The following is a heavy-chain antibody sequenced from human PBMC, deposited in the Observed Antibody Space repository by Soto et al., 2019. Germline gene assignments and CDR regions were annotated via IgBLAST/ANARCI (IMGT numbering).Heavy chain of an antibody. CDR3: ARPPYCSGGTCYAGYFDY. CDR1: GCSISSSNYY. V-gene: IGHV4-39*01. D-gene: IGHD2-15*01. CDR2: FYYSGNT. Sequence: SETLSLTCSFSGCSISSSNYYWGWIRQPPGKGLEWIGSFYYSGNTDYNPSLKSRVTISVDTSRNQFSLKLTSVTAADTAVYYCARPPYCSGGTCYAGYFDYWGQGTLVTVSS. J-gene: IGHJ4*02.